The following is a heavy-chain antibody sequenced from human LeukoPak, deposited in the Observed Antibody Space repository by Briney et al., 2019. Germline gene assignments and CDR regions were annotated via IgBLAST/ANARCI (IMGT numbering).Heavy chain of an antibody. CDR2: ISYDGSNK. Sequence: GGSLRLSCAASGFTFSSYGMHWVRRAPGKGLEWVAVISYDGSNKYYADSVKGRFTISRDNSKNTLCLQMNSLRAEDTAVYYCAKDGRYCSGGSCSNWFDPWGQGTLVTVSS. J-gene: IGHJ5*02. V-gene: IGHV3-30*18. CDR3: AKDGRYCSGGSCSNWFDP. CDR1: GFTFSSYG. D-gene: IGHD2-15*01.